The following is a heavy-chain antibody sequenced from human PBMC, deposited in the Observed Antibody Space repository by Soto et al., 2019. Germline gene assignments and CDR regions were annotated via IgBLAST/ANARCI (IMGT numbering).Heavy chain of an antibody. J-gene: IGHJ5*02. CDR1: GGSISSGGYY. V-gene: IGHV4-31*03. Sequence: QVQLQESGPGLVKPSQTLSLTCTVSGGSISSGGYYWSWIRQHPGKGLEWIGYIYYSGSTYYNPSLKSRVTISVDTSKNQFSLKLSSVTAADTAVYYCAGPGYSYCYGVDNWFDRWGQGTLVTVSS. CDR2: IYYSGST. CDR3: AGPGYSYCYGVDNWFDR. D-gene: IGHD5-18*01.